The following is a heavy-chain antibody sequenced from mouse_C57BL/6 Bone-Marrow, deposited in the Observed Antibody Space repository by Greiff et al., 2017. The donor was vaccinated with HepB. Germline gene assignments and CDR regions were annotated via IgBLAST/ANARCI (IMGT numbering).Heavy chain of an antibody. Sequence: VQLQQSGPELVKPGASVKISCKASGYAFSSSWMNWVKQRPGKGLEWIGRIYPGDGDTNYNGKFKGKATLTADKSSSTAYMQLSSLTSEDSAVYFCARGNWGYAMDYWGQGTSVTVSS. CDR2: IYPGDGDT. CDR1: GYAFSSSW. D-gene: IGHD4-1*01. CDR3: ARGNWGYAMDY. V-gene: IGHV1-82*01. J-gene: IGHJ4*01.